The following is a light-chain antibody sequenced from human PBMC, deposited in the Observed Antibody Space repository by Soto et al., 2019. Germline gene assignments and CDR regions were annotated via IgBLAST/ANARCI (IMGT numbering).Light chain of an antibody. V-gene: IGKV1-9*01. CDR2: AAS. J-gene: IGKJ4*01. CDR3: LRLHSYPPT. Sequence: DIQLTQSPSFLSASVGDRVTITCRASQGISSYLAWYQQKPGKAPKLLIYAASSLQSGVPSRFSGSRSGTEFALSLSSLRPEDFATYYCLRLHSYPPTFGGGTKVELK. CDR1: QGISSY.